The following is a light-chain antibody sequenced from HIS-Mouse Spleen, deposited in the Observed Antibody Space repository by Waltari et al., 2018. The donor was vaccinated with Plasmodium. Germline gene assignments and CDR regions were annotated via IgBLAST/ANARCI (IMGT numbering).Light chain of an antibody. J-gene: IGLJ3*02. Sequence: QSALTQPRSVSGSPGQSVTISCPGTSSAVGGYNYVSWYQQHPGKAPKRMIYDVSKRPSGVPERVSGSKSGNTAALTISGLQAEDEADYYCCSYAGSYTWVFGGGTKLTVL. V-gene: IGLV2-11*01. CDR2: DVS. CDR1: SSAVGGYNY. CDR3: CSYAGSYTWV.